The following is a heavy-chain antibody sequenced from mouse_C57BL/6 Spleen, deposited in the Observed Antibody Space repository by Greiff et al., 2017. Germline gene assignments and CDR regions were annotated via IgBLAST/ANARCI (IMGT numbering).Heavy chain of an antibody. CDR1: GYTFTSYT. CDR2: INPSSGYT. V-gene: IGHV1-4*01. Sequence: QVQLQQSGAELARPGASVKMSCKASGYTFTSYTMHWVKQRPGQGLEWIGYINPSSGYTTYNQKFKDKATLTAAKSSSTAYMQLSSLTSEDSAVEYCARGGTGTDYCDYWGQGTTLTVSS. J-gene: IGHJ2*01. CDR3: ARGGTGTDYCDY. D-gene: IGHD4-1*01.